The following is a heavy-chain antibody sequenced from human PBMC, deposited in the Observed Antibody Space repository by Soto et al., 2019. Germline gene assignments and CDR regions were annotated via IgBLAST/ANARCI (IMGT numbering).Heavy chain of an antibody. D-gene: IGHD2-21*02. V-gene: IGHV3-23*01. J-gene: IGHJ3*01. CDR3: AKKGLGSLATYCNYGDCHYAFDL. CDR2: VSGGGDGT. Sequence: EVQLLEAGGGLVQPGGSLRLSCAASGFTFSNYAMSWVRQAPGKGLEWVSTVSGGGDGTYYADSVKGSFTISRANPRNTVYLQMNRLRAEDTAVYYCAKKGLGSLATYCNYGDCHYAFDLWGQGTIVTVSS. CDR1: GFTFSNYA.